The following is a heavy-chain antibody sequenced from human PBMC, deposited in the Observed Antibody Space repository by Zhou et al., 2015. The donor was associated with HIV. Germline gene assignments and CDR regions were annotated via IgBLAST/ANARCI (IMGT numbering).Heavy chain of an antibody. CDR1: GFTFSTYG. J-gene: IGHJ4*02. V-gene: IGHV3-30*18. CDR2: ISYDGSNK. CDR3: AKELKQWLVRELFDY. D-gene: IGHD6-19*01. Sequence: VQLVESGGGVVQPGRSLRLSCAASGFTFSTYGMHWVRQAPGKGLEWVAVISYDGSNKYYADSVKGRFTISRDNSKNTLYLQMNSLRAEDTAVYYCAKELKQWLVRELFDYWGQGTLVTVSS.